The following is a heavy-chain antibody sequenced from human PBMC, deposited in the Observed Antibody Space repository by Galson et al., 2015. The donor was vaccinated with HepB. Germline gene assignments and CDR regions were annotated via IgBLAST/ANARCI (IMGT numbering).Heavy chain of an antibody. CDR2: IIGSGDRT. Sequence: SLRLSCAASGFTFSDYAMTWVRQAPGKGLEWVSTIIGSGDRTYYAGSVKGRFTISRDNSKNTLFLQIDSLRAEDTAVYYCAKSSDYASGYYFEYWGQGILVTVSS. CDR1: GFTFSDYA. CDR3: AKSSDYASGYYFEY. J-gene: IGHJ4*02. D-gene: IGHD4-17*01. V-gene: IGHV3-23*01.